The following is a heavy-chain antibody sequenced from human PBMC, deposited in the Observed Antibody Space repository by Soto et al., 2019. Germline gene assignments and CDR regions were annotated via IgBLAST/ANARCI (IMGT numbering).Heavy chain of an antibody. D-gene: IGHD6-6*01. J-gene: IGHJ6*02. CDR2: IYYSGST. Sequence: SETLSLTCAVYGGSFSGYYWSWIRQPPGKGLEWIGEIYYSGSTYYNPSLKSRVTISVDTSKNQFSLKLSSVTAADTAVYYCARESYSSSSGHYYYGMDVWGQGTTVTVSS. CDR1: GGSFSGYY. V-gene: IGHV4-34*09. CDR3: ARESYSSSSGHYYYGMDV.